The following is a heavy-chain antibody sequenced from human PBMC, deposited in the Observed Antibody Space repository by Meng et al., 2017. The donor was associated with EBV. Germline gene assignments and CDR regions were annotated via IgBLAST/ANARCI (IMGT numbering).Heavy chain of an antibody. CDR2: IYYTGST. J-gene: IGHJ5*02. CDR3: ARGDYTNYPRWFDP. V-gene: IGHV4-61*01. Sequence: QVQLQESGPGLVKPSEXLSLTCTXSGGSVNNESYYWGWIRQPPGKGLEYIGYIYYTGSTNYNSSLKSRVTISLDKSKNQFSPKLTSLTAADTAIYYCARGDYTNYPRWFDPWGQGTLVTVSS. CDR1: GGSVNNESYY. D-gene: IGHD4-11*01.